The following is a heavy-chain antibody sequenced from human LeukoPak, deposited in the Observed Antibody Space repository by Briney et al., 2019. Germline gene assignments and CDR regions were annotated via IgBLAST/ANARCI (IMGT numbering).Heavy chain of an antibody. D-gene: IGHD2-2*01. Sequence: GGSLRLSFAASGFTFSSYAMHWVRQAPGKGLEWVAVISYDGSNKYYADSVKGRFTISRDNSKNTLYLQMNSLRAEDTAVYYCATDLTRVKVYYYYYGMDVWGQGTTVTVSS. CDR2: ISYDGSNK. CDR3: ATDLTRVKVYYYYYGMDV. V-gene: IGHV3-30-3*01. J-gene: IGHJ6*02. CDR1: GFTFSSYA.